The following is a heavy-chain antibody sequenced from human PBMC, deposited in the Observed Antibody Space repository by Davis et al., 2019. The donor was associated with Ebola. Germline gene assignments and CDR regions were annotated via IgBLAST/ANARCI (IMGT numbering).Heavy chain of an antibody. V-gene: IGHV4-4*07. CDR1: GGSISSHY. Sequence: PGGSLRLSCTVSGGSISSHYWSWIRQPAGKGLEWIGRIYTSGRTNYNPSLKSRVTMSVDTSKNQFSLRLSSVTAADTAVYYCVRDGCPGGSCYCGDNWGQGTLVTVSS. D-gene: IGHD2-15*01. CDR3: VRDGCPGGSCYCGDN. CDR2: IYTSGRT. J-gene: IGHJ4*02.